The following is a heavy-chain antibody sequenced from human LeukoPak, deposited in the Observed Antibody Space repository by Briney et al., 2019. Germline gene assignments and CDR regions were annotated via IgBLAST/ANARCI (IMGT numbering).Heavy chain of an antibody. Sequence: GGSLRLSCAASGFTFSSYSMNWVRQAPGKGLEWVSSISSSSSYIYYADSVKGRFTISRDNAKNSLYLQMNSLRAEDTAVYYCAREGMKKTYYYDSSGSWYFDLWGRGTLVTVSS. CDR3: AREGMKKTYYYDSSGSWYFDL. CDR1: GFTFSSYS. J-gene: IGHJ2*01. D-gene: IGHD3-22*01. CDR2: ISSSSSYI. V-gene: IGHV3-21*01.